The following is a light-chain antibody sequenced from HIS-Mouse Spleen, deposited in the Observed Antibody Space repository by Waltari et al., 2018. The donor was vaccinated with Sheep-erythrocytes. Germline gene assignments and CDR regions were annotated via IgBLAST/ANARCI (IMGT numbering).Light chain of an antibody. V-gene: IGLV2-8*01. CDR3: SSYAGSNNYV. J-gene: IGLJ1*01. Sequence: QSALTQPPSASGSPGQPVTIPRPGTSSDVGGYNYGSWYQQHPGKAPKLMIYEVSKRPSGVPDRFSGSKSGNTASLTVSGLQAEDEADYYCSSYAGSNNYVFGTGTKVTVL. CDR1: SSDVGGYNY. CDR2: EVS.